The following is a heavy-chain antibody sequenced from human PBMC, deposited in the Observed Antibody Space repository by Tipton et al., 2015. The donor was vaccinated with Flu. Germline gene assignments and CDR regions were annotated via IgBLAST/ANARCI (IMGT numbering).Heavy chain of an antibody. V-gene: IGHV3-30-3*01. CDR1: GFTFSSYA. CDR2: ISYDGSNK. D-gene: IGHD3-22*01. CDR3: ARGGGYDSSGYPSYYYGMDV. Sequence: FLRLSCAASGFTFSSYAMHWVRQAPGKGLEWVAVISYDGSNKYYADSVKGRFTISRDNSKNTLYLQMNSLRAEDTAVYYCARGGGYDSSGYPSYYYGMDVCGQGTTVTVSS. J-gene: IGHJ6*02.